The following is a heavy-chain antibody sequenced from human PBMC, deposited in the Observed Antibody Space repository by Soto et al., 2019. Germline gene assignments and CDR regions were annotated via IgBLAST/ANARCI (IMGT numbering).Heavy chain of an antibody. V-gene: IGHV4-59*01. CDR3: ARVSFPGATNWFDP. CDR2: IYYSGST. CDR1: GGSISSYY. J-gene: IGHJ5*02. Sequence: SETLSLTCTVSGGSISSYYWSWIRQPPGKGLEWIGYIYYSGSTNYNPSLKSRVTISVDTSKNQFSLKLSSVTAADTAVYYCARVSFPGATNWFDPWGQGTLVTVSS. D-gene: IGHD3-10*01.